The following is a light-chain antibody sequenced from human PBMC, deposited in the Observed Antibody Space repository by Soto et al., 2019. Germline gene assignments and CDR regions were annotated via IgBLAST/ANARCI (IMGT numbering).Light chain of an antibody. CDR2: DAY. CDR1: QSFRGL. Sequence: VLTQSPVPLSLSPGERATLSCRASQSFRGLLAWYQQKPGQAPRLLIYDAYNRATGIPARFSGSGSGTDLTLTISSLEPEDSAVYYCQQRHMWPITFGQGTRLEIK. V-gene: IGKV3-11*01. CDR3: QQRHMWPIT. J-gene: IGKJ5*01.